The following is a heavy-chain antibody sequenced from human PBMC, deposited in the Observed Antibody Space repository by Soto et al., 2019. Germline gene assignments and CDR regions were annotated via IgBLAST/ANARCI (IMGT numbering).Heavy chain of an antibody. CDR1: GGSISVYY. CDR3: ARSRRNYFDP. CDR2: ISYSGTT. J-gene: IGHJ5*02. V-gene: IGHV4-59*01. Sequence: PSETLSLTCTVSGGSISVYYWNWIRQSPGKGLEWIGYISYSGTTKYNPSLKSRVTISVGTSKNQFSLKLSSVTAADTAVYYCARSRRNYFDPWGQGTLVTVSS.